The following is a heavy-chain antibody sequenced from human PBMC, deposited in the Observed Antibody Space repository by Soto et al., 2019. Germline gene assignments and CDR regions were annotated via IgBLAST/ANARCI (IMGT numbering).Heavy chain of an antibody. Sequence: ASVKVCCKASGYTFTSYDSKWVRQANGQGLEWMGWMNPNSGNTGYAQKFQGRVTMTRNTSISTAYMELSSLRSEDTAVYYCARERGTMIYYGMDVWGQGTTVTVSS. CDR2: MNPNSGNT. CDR3: ARERGTMIYYGMDV. D-gene: IGHD3-22*01. J-gene: IGHJ6*02. V-gene: IGHV1-8*01. CDR1: GYTFTSYD.